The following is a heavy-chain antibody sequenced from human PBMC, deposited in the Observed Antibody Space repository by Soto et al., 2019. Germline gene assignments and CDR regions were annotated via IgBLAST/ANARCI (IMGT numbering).Heavy chain of an antibody. CDR1: GGSFSGYY. V-gene: IGHV4-34*01. D-gene: IGHD6-19*01. Sequence: KSSETLSLTCAVYGGSFSGYYWSWIRQPPGKGLEWIGEINHSGSTNYNPSLKSRVTISVDTSKNQFSLKLSSVTAADTAVYYCARAEQWLPQVDYWGQGTLVTVSS. J-gene: IGHJ4*02. CDR2: INHSGST. CDR3: ARAEQWLPQVDY.